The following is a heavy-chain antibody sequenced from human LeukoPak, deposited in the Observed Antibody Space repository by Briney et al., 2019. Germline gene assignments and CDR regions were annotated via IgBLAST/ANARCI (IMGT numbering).Heavy chain of an antibody. CDR1: GFIFSDYY. CDR3: ARRRDSSGYHFDY. V-gene: IGHV3-11*04. J-gene: IGHJ4*02. Sequence: PGGSLRLSCAASGFIFSDYYMSWIRQAPGKGLEWIAYITTTGSTIFYADSVEGRFSISRDNTKNSLYLQMNSLRAEDTAVYYCARRRDSSGYHFDYWGQGVLVTVSS. D-gene: IGHD3-22*01. CDR2: ITTTGSTI.